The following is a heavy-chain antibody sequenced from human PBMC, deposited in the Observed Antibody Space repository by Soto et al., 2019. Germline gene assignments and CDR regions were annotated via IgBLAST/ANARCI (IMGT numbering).Heavy chain of an antibody. V-gene: IGHV3-30*03. CDR3: VGGYYFGDY. Sequence: QVQLVESGGGVVQPGRSLRLSCAASGFTFSSYGMHWVRQAPGKGLEWVAVISSDGSNKYYADSVKGRFTISRDNSKNTLFLQMNSLRPEDTAVYYCVGGYYFGDYWGQGTLVTLSS. J-gene: IGHJ4*02. CDR1: GFTFSSYG. D-gene: IGHD3-22*01. CDR2: ISSDGSNK.